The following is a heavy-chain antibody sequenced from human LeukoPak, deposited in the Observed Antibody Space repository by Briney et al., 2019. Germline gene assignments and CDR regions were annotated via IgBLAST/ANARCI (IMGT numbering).Heavy chain of an antibody. Sequence: GSLRLSCAASGFTFSSYAMSWVRQAPGKGLEWVSAISGSGGSTYYADSVKGRFTISRDNSKNTLYLQMNSLRAEDTAVYYCAKGSHIYCSGGSCYLDYWGQGTLVTVSS. CDR3: AKGSHIYCSGGSCYLDY. J-gene: IGHJ4*02. D-gene: IGHD2-15*01. V-gene: IGHV3-23*01. CDR1: GFTFSSYA. CDR2: ISGSGGST.